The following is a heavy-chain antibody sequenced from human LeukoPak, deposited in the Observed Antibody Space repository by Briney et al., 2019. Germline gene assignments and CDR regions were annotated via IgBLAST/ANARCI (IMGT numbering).Heavy chain of an antibody. CDR1: GFTFSTYA. J-gene: IGHJ4*02. D-gene: IGHD6-19*01. CDR3: ARDPLDSSGWYQVGGY. V-gene: IGHV3-30*04. CDR2: MSFDGSNK. Sequence: PGGSLRLSCVAAGFTFSTYAMHWVRQAPGKGLEWVAVMSFDGSNKYYGESVKGRFTISRDNSKNTLYLQMNSLRTEDTAVYYCARDPLDSSGWYQVGGYWGQGTLVTVSS.